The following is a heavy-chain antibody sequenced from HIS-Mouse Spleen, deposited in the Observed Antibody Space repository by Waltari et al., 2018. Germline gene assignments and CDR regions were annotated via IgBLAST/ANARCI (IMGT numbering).Heavy chain of an antibody. CDR1: GGSFSGSY. CDR2: INHSGST. CDR3: ARGKGSSSWYYFDY. J-gene: IGHJ4*02. V-gene: IGHV4-34*01. Sequence: QVQLQQWGAGLLKPSETLSLTCAVYGGSFSGSYGSWIRPPPGKGLEWIGEINHSGSTNYNPSLKSRVTISVDTSKNQFSLKLSSVTAADTAVYYCARGKGSSSWYYFDYWGQGTLVTVSS. D-gene: IGHD6-13*01.